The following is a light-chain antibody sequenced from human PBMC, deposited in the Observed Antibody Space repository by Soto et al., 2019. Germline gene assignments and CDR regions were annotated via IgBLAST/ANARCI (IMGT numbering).Light chain of an antibody. CDR1: QGIGSS. V-gene: IGKV1-27*01. J-gene: IGKJ1*01. CDR3: QKYDRTPGT. Sequence: DNRMTQSPSSLSASVGDRVTITCRASQGIGSSLAWYQQKPGKVPQLLIFAASTLQSGVPSRFSGSGSGTDFTLTISSLQPEDIATYYCQKYDRTPGTFGQGTKVEIK. CDR2: AAS.